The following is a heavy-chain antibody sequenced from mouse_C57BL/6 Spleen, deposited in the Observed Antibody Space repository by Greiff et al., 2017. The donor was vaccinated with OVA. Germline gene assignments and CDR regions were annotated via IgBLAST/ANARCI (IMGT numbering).Heavy chain of an antibody. Sequence: VQLQQSGAELVRPGSSVKLSCKASGYTFTSYWMDWVKQRPGQGLEWIGNIYPSDSETHYNQKFKDKATLTVDKSSSTAYMQLSSLTSEDSAVYYCARSGLHAMDYWGQGTSVTVSS. D-gene: IGHD2-13*01. J-gene: IGHJ4*01. CDR3: ARSGLHAMDY. CDR2: IYPSDSET. CDR1: GYTFTSYW. V-gene: IGHV1-61*01.